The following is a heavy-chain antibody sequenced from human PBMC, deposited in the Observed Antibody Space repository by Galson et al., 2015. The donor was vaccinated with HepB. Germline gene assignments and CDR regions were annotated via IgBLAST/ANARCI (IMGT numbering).Heavy chain of an antibody. CDR1: GGTFSSYA. V-gene: IGHV1-69*13. D-gene: IGHD3-22*01. J-gene: IGHJ4*02. Sequence: SVKVSCKASGGTFSSYAISWVRQAPGQGLEWMGGIIPIFGTANYAQKFQGRVTITADESTSTAYMELSSLRSEDTAVYYCARDPKYYYDSSGYFDYWGPGTLVTVSS. CDR2: IIPIFGTA. CDR3: ARDPKYYYDSSGYFDY.